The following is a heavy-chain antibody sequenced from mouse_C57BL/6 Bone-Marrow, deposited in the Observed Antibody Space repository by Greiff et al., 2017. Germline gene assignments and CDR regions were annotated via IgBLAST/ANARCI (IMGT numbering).Heavy chain of an antibody. CDR2: SYPRDGST. D-gene: IGHD2-1*01. CDR1: GYTFTRYD. CDR3: ARWDGNYAETVDY. V-gene: IGHV1-85*01. Sequence: VKVVESGPELVKPGASVKLSCKASGYTFTRYDINWVKQRPGPGLEWIGGSYPRDGSTKYNEKFKGKATLTVDTSSSTACMELNSLTSEDAAVYFCARWDGNYAETVDYCGQGTTRTVSS. J-gene: IGHJ2*01.